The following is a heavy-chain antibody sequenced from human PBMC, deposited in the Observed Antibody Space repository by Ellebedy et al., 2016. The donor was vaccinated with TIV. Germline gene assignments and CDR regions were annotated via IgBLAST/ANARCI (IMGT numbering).Heavy chain of an antibody. CDR1: GFTFSSSW. Sequence: PGGSLRLSCAASGFTFSSSWISWVRQAPGKGLEWVGNIKQDGSEKYYVDSVKGRFTISRDNAKNSLYLQLDSLRAEDTAVYYCTRDFDPWGQGTLVTVSS. CDR2: IKQDGSEK. J-gene: IGHJ5*02. V-gene: IGHV3-7*03. CDR3: TRDFDP.